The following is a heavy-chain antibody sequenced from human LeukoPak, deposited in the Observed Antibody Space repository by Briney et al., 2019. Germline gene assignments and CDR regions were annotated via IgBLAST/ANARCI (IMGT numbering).Heavy chain of an antibody. Sequence: ASVKASCKASGFTFTGYYLHWVRQAPGQGLEWMGWINPNSGGTNYAQRFQGRVTMTRDTSISTAYMELTRLRSDDTAVYYCARDGSTTGTTLFDYWGQGTLVTVSS. CDR3: ARDGSTTGTTLFDY. CDR1: GFTFTGYY. J-gene: IGHJ4*02. D-gene: IGHD1-1*01. CDR2: INPNSGGT. V-gene: IGHV1-2*02.